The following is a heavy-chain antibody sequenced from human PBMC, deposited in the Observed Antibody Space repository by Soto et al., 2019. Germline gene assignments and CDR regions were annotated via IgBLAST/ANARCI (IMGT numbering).Heavy chain of an antibody. D-gene: IGHD1-26*01. CDR2: TYYRSKWYY. CDR1: GDSVSSNSAG. V-gene: IGHV6-1*01. Sequence: LSLTCAITGDSVSSNSAGWSWVRQSPPRGLEWLGRTYYRSKWYYEYAVSVRGRITINPDTSKNQYSLQLNSVTPEDTAVYFCARGEQYSGRIFDYWGQGTLVTVSS. CDR3: ARGEQYSGRIFDY. J-gene: IGHJ4*01.